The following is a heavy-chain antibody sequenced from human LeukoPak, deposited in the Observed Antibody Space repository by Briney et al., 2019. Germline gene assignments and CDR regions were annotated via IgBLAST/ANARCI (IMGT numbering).Heavy chain of an antibody. V-gene: IGHV3-73*01. J-gene: IGHJ4*02. CDR3: ARAVRDYYDSSGYYSGFDY. CDR2: IRSKANSYAT. Sequence: PGGSLRLSCAASGFTFSGSAMHWVRQASGKGLEWVGRIRSKANSYATAYAASVKGRFTISRDNAKNSLYLQMNSLRAVDTALYYCARAVRDYYDSSGYYSGFDYWGQGTLVTVSS. CDR1: GFTFSGSA. D-gene: IGHD3-22*01.